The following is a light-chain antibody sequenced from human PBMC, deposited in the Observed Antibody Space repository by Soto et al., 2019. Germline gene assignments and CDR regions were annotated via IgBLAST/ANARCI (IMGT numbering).Light chain of an antibody. CDR1: TSNIGSNT. J-gene: IGLJ3*02. Sequence: QSVLTQSPSASGTPGQRVTISCSGSTSNIGSNTVNWYQQFPGTAPTLLTHSNNQRPSGVPDRFSGSKSGTSASLAISGLQSEDEADYYCAAWDDSLNGWVFGGGTQLTVL. CDR3: AAWDDSLNGWV. V-gene: IGLV1-44*01. CDR2: SNN.